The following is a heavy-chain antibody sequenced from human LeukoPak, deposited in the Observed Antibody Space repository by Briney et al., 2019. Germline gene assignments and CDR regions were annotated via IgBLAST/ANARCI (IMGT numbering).Heavy chain of an antibody. CDR3: ARPLSRYYYQTTGDAH. CDR2: INQDSSET. CDR1: GFTFSSYG. V-gene: IGHV3-7*01. D-gene: IGHD3-10*01. Sequence: GGSLRLSCAASGFTFSSYGMHWVRQAPGKGLEWVANINQDSSETYYVNSVRGRFTISRDNAKNSVYLQMNSLRIEDTAMYYCARPLSRYYYQTTGDAHWGRGTRVTVSS. J-gene: IGHJ4*02.